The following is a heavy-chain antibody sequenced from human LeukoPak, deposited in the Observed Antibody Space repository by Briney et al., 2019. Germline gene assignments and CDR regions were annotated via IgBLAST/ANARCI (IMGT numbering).Heavy chain of an antibody. D-gene: IGHD5-24*01. J-gene: IGHJ4*02. CDR2: IYSGGRT. Sequence: GGSLRLSCAASGFTVSSNFMSSVRQAPGEGLEWVSVIYSGGRTYYADSVKGRFTISRDNSKNTLYLQMNSLRAEDTAVYYCAKVGKMATRYFHYWGQGTLVTVSS. CDR3: AKVGKMATRYFHY. V-gene: IGHV3-53*01. CDR1: GFTVSSNF.